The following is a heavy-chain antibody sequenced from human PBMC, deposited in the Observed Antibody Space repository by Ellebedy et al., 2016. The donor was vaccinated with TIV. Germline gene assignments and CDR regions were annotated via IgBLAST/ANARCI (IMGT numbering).Heavy chain of an antibody. J-gene: IGHJ5*02. V-gene: IGHV4-31*03. CDR1: GGSISSGGYY. Sequence: MPSETLSLTCTVSGGSISSGGYYWSWIRQHPGKGLEWIGYIYYSGSTYYNPSLKNRVTISVDTSKNQFYLKLNSVTAADTAVYYCARRGPARWFDPWGQGTLVTVSS. CDR2: IYYSGST. D-gene: IGHD3-10*01. CDR3: ARRGPARWFDP.